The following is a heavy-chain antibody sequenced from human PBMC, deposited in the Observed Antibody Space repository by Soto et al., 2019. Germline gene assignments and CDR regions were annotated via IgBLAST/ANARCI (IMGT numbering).Heavy chain of an antibody. Sequence: ASVKVSCKASGYIFTGYCMHWVRQAPGQGLEWMGWINPNSGCTNYAQKFQGRVTMTRDTSISTAYMELSRLKSDDSAVYYCASNPGPHYWGQGTLVTVSS. CDR2: INPNSGCT. CDR1: GYIFTGYC. J-gene: IGHJ4*02. V-gene: IGHV1-2*02. CDR3: ASNPGPHY.